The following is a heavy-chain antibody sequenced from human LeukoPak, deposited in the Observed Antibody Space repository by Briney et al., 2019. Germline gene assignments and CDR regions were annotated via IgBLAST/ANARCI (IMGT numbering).Heavy chain of an antibody. V-gene: IGHV3-23*01. D-gene: IGHD3-22*01. Sequence: GXLRLSCAASGFTFSSYAMSWVRQAPGKGLEWVSAISGSGGSTYYAESVKGRFTISRDNYKNNLYLQMNSLRAEDTAVYYCAGDDCSGYSRYWGQGTLVTVSS. CDR2: ISGSGGST. J-gene: IGHJ4*02. CDR3: AGDDCSGYSRY. CDR1: GFTFSSYA.